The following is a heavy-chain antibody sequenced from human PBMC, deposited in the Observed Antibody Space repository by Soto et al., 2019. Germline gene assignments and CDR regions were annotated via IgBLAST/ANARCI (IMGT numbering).Heavy chain of an antibody. D-gene: IGHD2-2*01. CDR1: GGTFSSYA. CDR3: ARVEWCSSTSCYLTDHYYYGMDV. Sequence: SLKGSCKASGGTFSSYAISWVLQAPGQGLEWMGGIIPIFATANYAQKFQGRVTITADESTSTAYMELSSLRSKDTAVYYCARVEWCSSTSCYLTDHYYYGMDVWGQGTTVTVSS. CDR2: IIPIFATA. V-gene: IGHV1-69*13. J-gene: IGHJ6*02.